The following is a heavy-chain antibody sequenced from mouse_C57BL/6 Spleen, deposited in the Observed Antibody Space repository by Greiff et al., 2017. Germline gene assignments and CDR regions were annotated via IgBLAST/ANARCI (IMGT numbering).Heavy chain of an antibody. CDR2: INPNNGGT. J-gene: IGHJ4*01. V-gene: IGHV1-18*01. CDR3: ARKEYGSSLRGYAMDY. D-gene: IGHD1-1*01. CDR1: GYTFTDYN. Sequence: VQLQQSGPELVKPGASVKIPCKASGYTFTDYNMDWVKQSHGKSLEWIGDINPNNGGTIYNQKFKGKATLTVDKSSSTAYMELRSLTSEDTAVYYCARKEYGSSLRGYAMDYWGQGTSVTVSS.